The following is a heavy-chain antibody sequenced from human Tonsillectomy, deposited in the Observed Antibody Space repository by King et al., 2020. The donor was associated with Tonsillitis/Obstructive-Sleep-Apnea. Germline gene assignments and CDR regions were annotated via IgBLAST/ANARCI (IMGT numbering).Heavy chain of an antibody. D-gene: IGHD3-16*01. J-gene: IGHJ4*02. V-gene: IGHV3-7*01. CDR3: AREGGHGMGFDY. Sequence: VQLVESGGGLVQSGGSLRLSCAASGFTISSYWMSWVRQAPGKGLEWVANIKQDGSEKHYVDSVKGRFIISRDNAKNSLYLQLNSLRAEDTAVYYCAREGGHGMGFDYWGQGTLVTDSS. CDR2: IKQDGSEK. CDR1: GFTISSYW.